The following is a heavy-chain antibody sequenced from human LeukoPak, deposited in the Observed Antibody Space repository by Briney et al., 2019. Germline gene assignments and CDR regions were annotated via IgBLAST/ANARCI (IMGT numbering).Heavy chain of an antibody. V-gene: IGHV3-53*01. J-gene: IGHJ2*01. CDR1: GFTVGSKY. CDR2: LYSGSDT. D-gene: IGHD3-10*01. Sequence: PGGSLKLSFAASGFTVGSKYMNWVRQAPGKGLEWVSILYSGSDTYYSDSVKGRFTISRDDSKNTLSLQMNSLRTEDTAVYYCARVGDHFHWYFDLWGRGTLVTVSS. CDR3: ARVGDHFHWYFDL.